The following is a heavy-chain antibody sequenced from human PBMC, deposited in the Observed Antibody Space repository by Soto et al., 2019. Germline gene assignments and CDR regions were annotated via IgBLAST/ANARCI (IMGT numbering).Heavy chain of an antibody. CDR1: GGSISSSSYY. J-gene: IGHJ5*02. V-gene: IGHV4-39*01. CDR3: ARHHLVTGTFIDWFDP. D-gene: IGHD1-20*01. CDR2: IYYSGST. Sequence: QLQLQESGPGLVKPSETLSLTCTVSGGSISSSSYYWGWIRQPPGKVLEWIGSIYYSGSTYYNPSLKSRVTISVDTSKNQFSLKLSSVTAADTAVYYCARHHLVTGTFIDWFDPWGQGTLVTVSS.